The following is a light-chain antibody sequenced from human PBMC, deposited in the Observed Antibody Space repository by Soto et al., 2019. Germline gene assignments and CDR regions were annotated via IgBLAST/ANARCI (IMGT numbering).Light chain of an antibody. V-gene: IGLV2-14*01. CDR3: SSYTSSFRRV. CDR2: EVS. Sequence: QSVLTQPASVSGSPGQSSTISCRGISSDVGGYNHVSWYQQYPGKAPKLIIYEVSDRPSGVSNRFSGSKSGNTASLTISGLQAEDEADYYCSSYTSSFRRVFGTGTKLTVL. CDR1: SSDVGGYNH. J-gene: IGLJ1*01.